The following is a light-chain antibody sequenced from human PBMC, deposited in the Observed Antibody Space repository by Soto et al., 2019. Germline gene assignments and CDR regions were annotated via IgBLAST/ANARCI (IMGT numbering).Light chain of an antibody. CDR2: DAS. CDR3: QQRSNWLRTYT. V-gene: IGKV3-11*01. Sequence: EIVLTQSPANLSLSPGERATLSCRASQSVSSYLAWYQQKPGQAPRLLIYDASNRATGIPARFSGSGSGTDFTLTISSLEPEDFAVYYCQQRSNWLRTYTFGQGTKLKIK. CDR1: QSVSSY. J-gene: IGKJ2*01.